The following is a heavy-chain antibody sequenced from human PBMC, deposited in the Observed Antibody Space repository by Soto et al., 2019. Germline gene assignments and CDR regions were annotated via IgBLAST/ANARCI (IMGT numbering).Heavy chain of an antibody. D-gene: IGHD5-18*01. V-gene: IGHV3-23*01. CDR2: MSVSGSST. CDR3: AKRPPEGQLWSHYFDF. J-gene: IGHJ4*02. CDR1: GFTFSTYA. Sequence: GGSLRLSCAASGFTFSTYAMSWVRQAPGKGLEWVAAMSVSGSSTYYADSVKGRFTISRDNFKNTLYLQMKSLRAEDTAVYYCAKRPPEGQLWSHYFDFWGQGTLVTVSS.